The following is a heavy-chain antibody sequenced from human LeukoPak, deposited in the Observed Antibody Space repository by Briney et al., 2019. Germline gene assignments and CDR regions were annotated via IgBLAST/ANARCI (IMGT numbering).Heavy chain of an antibody. J-gene: IGHJ5*02. V-gene: IGHV3-23*01. CDR3: ARDAGGRTQREGWFDP. D-gene: IGHD1-1*01. CDR1: GFTLSSYA. CDR2: ISVSGNT. Sequence: GGSLRLSCAPSGFTLSSYAMSWVRQGPGKGLEWVSAISVSGNTYHADSVKGRFTISRDSYKNTLYLQMNSLRVEDTAIYYCARDAGGRTQREGWFDPWGQGTLVTVSS.